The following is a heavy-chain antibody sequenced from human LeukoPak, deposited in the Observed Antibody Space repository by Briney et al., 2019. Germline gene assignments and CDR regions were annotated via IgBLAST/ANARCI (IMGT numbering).Heavy chain of an antibody. V-gene: IGHV4-39*01. Sequence: SETLSLTCVVSGVSITNGYWWYLVRQTPGKGLEWIGTFSYSGNTYYNPSLETRVTISVDTSKTQFSLKLTSVTAADTAVYYCARQGYGRGGLNNWFNPWGHGSLVTVSS. D-gene: IGHD5-12*01. CDR1: GVSITNGYW. CDR2: FSYSGNT. J-gene: IGHJ5*02. CDR3: ARQGYGRGGLNNWFNP.